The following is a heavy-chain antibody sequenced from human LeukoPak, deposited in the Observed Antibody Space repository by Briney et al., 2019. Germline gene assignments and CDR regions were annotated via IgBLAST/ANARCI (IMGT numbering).Heavy chain of an antibody. Sequence: SGTLSLTCAVYGGSFSGYHWTWIRQSPGNGLEWIGDINPSGSTYYNPSLKSRLTISVDTSKNQFSLKLRSVTAADTAVYYCARGPHDITMIVVVMTSVSYYLDVWGKGTTVTVS. CDR1: GGSFSGYH. CDR3: ARGPHDITMIVVVMTSVSYYLDV. V-gene: IGHV4-34*01. D-gene: IGHD3-22*01. CDR2: INPSGST. J-gene: IGHJ6*03.